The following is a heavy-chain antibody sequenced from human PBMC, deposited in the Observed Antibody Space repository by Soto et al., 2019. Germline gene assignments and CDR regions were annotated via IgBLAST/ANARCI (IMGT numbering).Heavy chain of an antibody. Sequence: GGSLRLSCTAAGFTFSCYCMHWVRQDPGKGLEWVAVISYDGSNKYYADSVKGRFTISRDNSKNTLYLQMTSLRAEDTAVYYCARDGVAPGLYFDQWGQGTPVTVSS. V-gene: IGHV3-30*03. CDR3: ARDGVAPGLYFDQ. D-gene: IGHD3-10*01. CDR1: GFTFSCYC. J-gene: IGHJ4*02. CDR2: ISYDGSNK.